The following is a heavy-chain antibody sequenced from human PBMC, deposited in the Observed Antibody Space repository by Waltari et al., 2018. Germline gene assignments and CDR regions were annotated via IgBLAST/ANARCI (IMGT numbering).Heavy chain of an antibody. Sequence: EANLAESGGGLVQPGGSLRLSCPDSGFRFILHGLSWVRQAPGKWLEFVSAISGSGADTFYADSVKDRFVISRDNSKNTVFLEMNSLRAEDTALYYCAKDPPGSYYEGFDEWGQGTMVTVSS. J-gene: IGHJ3*01. CDR3: AKDPPGSYYEGFDE. D-gene: IGHD1-26*01. V-gene: IGHV3-23*04. CDR2: ISGSGADT. CDR1: GFRFILHG.